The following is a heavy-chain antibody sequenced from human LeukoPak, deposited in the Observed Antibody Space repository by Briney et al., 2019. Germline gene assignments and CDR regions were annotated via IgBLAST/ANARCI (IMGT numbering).Heavy chain of an antibody. V-gene: IGHV4-59*01. CDR2: IYYSGST. CDR3: ARVRRAFGAFDI. D-gene: IGHD3-16*01. Sequence: PSETLSLTCTVSGGSISSYYWSWIRQPPGKGLEWIGYIYYSGSTNYNPSLKSRVTISVDTSKNQFSLKLSSVTAADTAAYYCARVRRAFGAFDIWGQGTMVTVSS. CDR1: GGSISSYY. J-gene: IGHJ3*02.